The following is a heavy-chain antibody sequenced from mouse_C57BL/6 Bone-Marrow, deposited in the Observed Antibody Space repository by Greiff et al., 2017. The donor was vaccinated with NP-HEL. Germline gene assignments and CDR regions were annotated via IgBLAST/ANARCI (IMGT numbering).Heavy chain of an antibody. V-gene: IGHV14-4*01. D-gene: IGHD1-1*01. Sequence: EVQLQQSGAELVRPGASVTLSCTASGFSITDDYMHWVKQRPEQGLEWIGWIDPENGDTDYASKFQGKATITADTYSITADLQLSSLTSEDTAVYYCSAPYYYGSAYGGRGTLVTVSA. CDR2: IDPENGDT. CDR1: GFSITDDY. CDR3: SAPYYYGSAY. J-gene: IGHJ3*01.